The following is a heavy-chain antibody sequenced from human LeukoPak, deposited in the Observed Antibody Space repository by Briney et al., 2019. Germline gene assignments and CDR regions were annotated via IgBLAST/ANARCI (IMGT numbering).Heavy chain of an antibody. V-gene: IGHV3-23*01. CDR2: ISGSGGST. CDR1: GFTFSSYA. D-gene: IGHD5-12*01. Sequence: GGSLRLSCAASGFTFSSYAMSGVRQAPGKGLEWVSAISGSGGSTYYADSVKGRFTISRDNSKNTLYLQMNSLRAEDTAVYYCAKGWLVATKPQFDPWGQGTLVTVSS. J-gene: IGHJ5*02. CDR3: AKGWLVATKPQFDP.